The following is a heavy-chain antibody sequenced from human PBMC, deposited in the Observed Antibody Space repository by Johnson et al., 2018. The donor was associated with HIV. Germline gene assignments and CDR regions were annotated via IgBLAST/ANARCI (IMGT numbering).Heavy chain of an antibody. CDR3: AREIGGSYYRDAFDI. Sequence: VQLVESGGGLVQPGGSLRLSCAASGFTFSSYDIHWVRQATGKGLESVSPIGPAADTYYVDSVKGRFTISRDNAKNSLYLQMNSLRAEDTAVYYCAREIGGSYYRDAFDIWGQGTMVTVSS. D-gene: IGHD1-26*01. J-gene: IGHJ3*02. CDR1: GFTFSSYD. CDR2: IGPAADT. V-gene: IGHV3-13*01.